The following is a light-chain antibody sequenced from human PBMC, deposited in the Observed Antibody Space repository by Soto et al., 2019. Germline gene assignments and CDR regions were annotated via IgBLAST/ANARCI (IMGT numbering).Light chain of an antibody. J-gene: IGKJ2*01. CDR2: GAS. Sequence: EIVLTQSPGTLSLSPGERATLSRRASQSVSSSYLAWYQQKPGQAPRLLIYGASSRATGIPDRFSGSGSGTAVTLTISRREPEDFAVYYWQQYGSSPYTFGQGTKLEIK. CDR1: QSVSSSY. V-gene: IGKV3-20*01. CDR3: QQYGSSPYT.